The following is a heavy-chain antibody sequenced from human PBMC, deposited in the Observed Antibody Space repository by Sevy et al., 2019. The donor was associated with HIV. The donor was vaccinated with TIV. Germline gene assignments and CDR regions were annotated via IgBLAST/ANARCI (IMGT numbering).Heavy chain of an antibody. CDR3: ATARSGYFDSSGYYIY. Sequence: GESLKISCKGSGYGFTSHWLGWVRHMPGKGLEWMGIIYPDDSDTKYSPSFQGQVTFSADKSISTAYLQWSSLKASDTAMYYCATARSGYFDSSGYYIYWGQRTLVTVSS. D-gene: IGHD3-22*01. J-gene: IGHJ4*02. CDR1: GYGFTSHW. CDR2: IYPDDSDT. V-gene: IGHV5-51*01.